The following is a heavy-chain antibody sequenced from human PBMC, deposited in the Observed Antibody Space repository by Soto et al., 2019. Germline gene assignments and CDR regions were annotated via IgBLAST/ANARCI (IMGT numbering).Heavy chain of an antibody. D-gene: IGHD3-22*01. Sequence: QLQLQESGPGLVKPSETLSLTCTVSGGSISSSSYYWGWIRQPPGKGLEWMGSIYYSGSTYYNPSLKSRVTLSVDTSKNQFSLKLSSVTAADTAVYYCARQSFFDSSGYYSYYFDYWGQGTLVTVSS. CDR3: ARQSFFDSSGYYSYYFDY. CDR1: GGSISSSSYY. CDR2: IYYSGST. J-gene: IGHJ4*02. V-gene: IGHV4-39*01.